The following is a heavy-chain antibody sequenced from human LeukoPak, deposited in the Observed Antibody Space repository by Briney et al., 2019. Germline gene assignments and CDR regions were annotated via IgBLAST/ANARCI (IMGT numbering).Heavy chain of an antibody. J-gene: IGHJ4*02. CDR1: GGTFSNYA. D-gene: IGHD6-13*01. Sequence: SVKVSCKASGGTFSNYAINWVRQAPGQGLEWMGGIIPIFGTANYAQKFQGRVTITADESTSTAHMELSSLRSEDTAVYYCARGSQQLVETYFDYWGQGTLVTVSS. V-gene: IGHV1-69*01. CDR3: ARGSQQLVETYFDY. CDR2: IIPIFGTA.